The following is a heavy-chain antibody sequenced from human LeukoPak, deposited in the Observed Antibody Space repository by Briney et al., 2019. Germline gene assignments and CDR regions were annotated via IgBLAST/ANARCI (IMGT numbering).Heavy chain of an antibody. CDR2: IYYSGTT. Sequence: PSETLSLTCTVSGGSLSSSSYYWGWIRQPPGEGLEWIASIYYSGTTYYNPSLKSRVTRPVDTSKTQFSLKLTSVNAAATAVYSCARARVGATKCLDYWGQGTLVTVSS. V-gene: IGHV4-39*07. D-gene: IGHD1-26*01. CDR3: ARARVGATKCLDY. J-gene: IGHJ4*02. CDR1: GGSLSSSSYY.